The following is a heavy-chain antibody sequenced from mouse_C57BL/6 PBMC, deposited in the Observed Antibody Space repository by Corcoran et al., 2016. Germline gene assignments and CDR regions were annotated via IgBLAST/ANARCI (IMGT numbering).Heavy chain of an antibody. CDR2: INSYSGVP. Sequence: QIHLVQSGPELRQPGETVKISCKASAYTFTTYRLSWVKQAPGKGLQWMGWINSYSGVPTYADDFKVRFAFSLETSASTAYLQINNLKNEDTATYFCARVGDYDETVDYWGQGTTLTVST. CDR3: ARVGDYDETVDY. D-gene: IGHD2-4*01. J-gene: IGHJ2*01. V-gene: IGHV9-3*01. CDR1: AYTFTTYR.